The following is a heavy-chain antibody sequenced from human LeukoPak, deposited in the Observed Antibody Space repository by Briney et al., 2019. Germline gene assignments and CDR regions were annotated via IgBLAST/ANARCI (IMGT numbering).Heavy chain of an antibody. CDR3: AKGLPVSGYYYFDY. V-gene: IGHV3-23*01. D-gene: IGHD3-3*01. CDR1: GFTFSSYV. CDR2: ISGSGGSK. Sequence: GGSLRLSCAASGFTFSSYVMSWVRQAPGRGLEWVSAISGSGGSKYYADSVKGRLTISRDNSKNTLYLQMNSLGAEHTAVYYCAKGLPVSGYYYFDYWGQGTLVTVSS. J-gene: IGHJ4*02.